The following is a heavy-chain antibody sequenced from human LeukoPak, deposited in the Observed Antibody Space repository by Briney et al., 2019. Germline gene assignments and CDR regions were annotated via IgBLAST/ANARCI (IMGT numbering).Heavy chain of an antibody. Sequence: GESLRLSCAASGFTFSGYGMNWVRQAPGKGLEWVSSISSTSSSTYYADSVKGRFTISRDNARNSLYLQMNSLRAEDTAVYYCARERGYSYGYSDYWGQGTLVTVSS. D-gene: IGHD5-18*01. CDR2: ISSTSSST. V-gene: IGHV3-21*01. CDR3: ARERGYSYGYSDY. CDR1: GFTFSGYG. J-gene: IGHJ4*02.